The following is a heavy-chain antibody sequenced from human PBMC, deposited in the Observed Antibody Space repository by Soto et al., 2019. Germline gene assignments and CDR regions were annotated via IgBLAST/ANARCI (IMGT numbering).Heavy chain of an antibody. D-gene: IGHD1-26*01. J-gene: IGHJ4*01. CDR1: GYTFTIYY. Sequence: ASVKVSCKASGYTFTIYYMHWVRQAPGQGLEWMGIINPSGGRTTYAQKFQGRVTMTRDTSTSTVYMELSSLRFEDTALYYCARDIVRAAWDHDSLDYWGHGTLVPVSP. V-gene: IGHV1-46*01. CDR3: ARDIVRAAWDHDSLDY. CDR2: INPSGGRT.